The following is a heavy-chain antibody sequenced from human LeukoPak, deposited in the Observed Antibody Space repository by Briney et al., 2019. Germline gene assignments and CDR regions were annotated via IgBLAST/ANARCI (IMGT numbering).Heavy chain of an antibody. CDR3: ARVLGSYYFDY. V-gene: IGHV4-59*01. D-gene: IGHD3-10*01. CDR1: GGSISSYY. CDR2: MYYSGST. J-gene: IGHJ4*02. Sequence: PSETLSLTCTVSGGSISSYYWSWIRQPPGKGLEWIAYMYYSGSTNYNPSFKSRVTISVDTSKNQFSLKLSSVTAADTAVYYCARVLGSYYFDYWGQGTLVTVSS.